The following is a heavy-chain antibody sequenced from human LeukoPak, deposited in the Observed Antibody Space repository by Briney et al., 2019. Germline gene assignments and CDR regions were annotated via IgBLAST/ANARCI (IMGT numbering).Heavy chain of an antibody. Sequence: PSETLSLTCTVSGGSISSYYWSWIRQPAGKGLEWIGRIYTSGSTNYNPSLKSRVTISVDKSKNQFSLKLSSVTAADTAVYYWARSGYCSSTSCYAVDYFDYWGQGTLVTVSS. V-gene: IGHV4-4*07. CDR1: GGSISSYY. J-gene: IGHJ4*02. CDR3: ARSGYCSSTSCYAVDYFDY. D-gene: IGHD2-2*01. CDR2: IYTSGST.